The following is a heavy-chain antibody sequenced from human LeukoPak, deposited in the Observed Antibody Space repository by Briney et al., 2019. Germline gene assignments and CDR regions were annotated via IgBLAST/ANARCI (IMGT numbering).Heavy chain of an antibody. D-gene: IGHD6-13*01. CDR1: GFTFSDYY. J-gene: IGHJ4*02. CDR3: ARPTIAAAGNFEY. Sequence: PGGSLRLSCAASGFTFSDYYMSWIRQAPGKGLEWVSHISSFSNFRSYADSVKGRFTISRDNAKNSLYLQVNSLRTEDTAVYYCARPTIAAAGNFEYWGQGTLVTVSS. V-gene: IGHV3-11*03. CDR2: ISSFSNFR.